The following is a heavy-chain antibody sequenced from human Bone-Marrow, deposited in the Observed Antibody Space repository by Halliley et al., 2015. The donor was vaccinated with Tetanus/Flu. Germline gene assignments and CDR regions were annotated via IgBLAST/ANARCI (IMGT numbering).Heavy chain of an antibody. V-gene: IGHV3-53*01. D-gene: IGHD2-15*01. CDR1: GFIVSTNY. CDR2: IYSDGKT. J-gene: IGHJ3*02. CDR3: ARPYCRLTNFLNAFNS. Sequence: SLRLSCAASGFIVSTNYMTWVRQAPGKGLEWVAVIYSDGKTYYADSVKGRFTISRDNSKNTLYLQMNTLRVEDTAMFYCARPYCRLTNFLNAFNSWGQGTMVTVSS.